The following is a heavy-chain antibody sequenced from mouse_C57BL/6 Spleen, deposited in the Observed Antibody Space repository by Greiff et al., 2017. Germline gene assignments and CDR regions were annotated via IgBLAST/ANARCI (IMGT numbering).Heavy chain of an antibody. CDR1: GFSLTSYG. CDR2: IWSDGST. V-gene: IGHV2-6-1*01. J-gene: IGHJ4*01. Sequence: VKLMESGPGLVAPSQSLSITCTVSGFSLTSYGVHWVRQPPGKGLEWLVVIWSDGSTTYNSALKSRLSISKDNSKSQVFLKMNSLQTDDTAMYYCARHEAPDYYGSTAYAMDYWGQGTSVTVSS. D-gene: IGHD1-1*01. CDR3: ARHEAPDYYGSTAYAMDY.